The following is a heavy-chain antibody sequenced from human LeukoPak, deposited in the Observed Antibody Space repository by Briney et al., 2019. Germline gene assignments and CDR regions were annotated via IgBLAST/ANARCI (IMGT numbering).Heavy chain of an antibody. CDR1: GFTFSSYP. D-gene: IGHD2/OR15-2a*01. J-gene: IGHJ4*02. CDR2: ISGSGGST. CDR3: ARDFKNSPTPDY. Sequence: GSLRLSCAASGFTFSSYPMSWVRQAPGKGLEWVSGISGSGGSTYYADSVQGRFTISRDNSKNTVYLQMYSLRAEDTAVYYCARDFKNSPTPDYWGQGTLVTVSS. V-gene: IGHV3-23*01.